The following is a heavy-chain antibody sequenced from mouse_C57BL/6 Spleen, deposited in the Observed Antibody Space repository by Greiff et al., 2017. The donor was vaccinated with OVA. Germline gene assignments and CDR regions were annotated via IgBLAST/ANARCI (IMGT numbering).Heavy chain of an antibody. V-gene: IGHV1-55*01. CDR3: ARERYGNSLDY. Sequence: VKLQQPGAELVKPGASVKMSCKASGYTFTSYWITWVKQRPGQGLEWIGDIYPGSGSTNYNEKFKSKATLTVDTSSSTACMQLSSLTSEDSAVYYCARERYGNSLDYWGQGTTLTVSS. CDR2: IYPGSGST. CDR1: GYTFTSYW. D-gene: IGHD2-10*02. J-gene: IGHJ2*01.